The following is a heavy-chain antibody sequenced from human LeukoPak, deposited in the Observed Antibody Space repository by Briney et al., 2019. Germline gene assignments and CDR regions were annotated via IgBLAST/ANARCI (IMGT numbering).Heavy chain of an antibody. Sequence: GGSLRLSCAASGFTFSSYRMHWVRQAPGKGLEWVAVISYDGSNKYYADSVKRRFTISRDNSNNTVYLHMNSLRAEDTAVYYCARDQMKVATILDYYYGMDVWGQGTTVTVSS. CDR1: GFTFSSYR. J-gene: IGHJ6*02. CDR3: ARDQMKVATILDYYYGMDV. D-gene: IGHD5-12*01. V-gene: IGHV3-30-3*01. CDR2: ISYDGSNK.